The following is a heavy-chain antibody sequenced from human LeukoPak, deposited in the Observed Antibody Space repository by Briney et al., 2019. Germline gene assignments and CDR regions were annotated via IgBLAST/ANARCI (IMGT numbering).Heavy chain of an antibody. D-gene: IGHD3-16*01. CDR1: VGSISGYC. J-gene: IGHJ4*02. Sequence: SDTVSLTCTLSVGSISGYCYSCITQPPGKDLEWIGYIYYSGSTNYNPSLTSRVAISLDASMKKFPLNLRSVTAADAAVYFCVYGPNQYYFAYWGQGILVTVSS. CDR3: VYGPNQYYFAY. V-gene: IGHV4-59*07. CDR2: IYYSGST.